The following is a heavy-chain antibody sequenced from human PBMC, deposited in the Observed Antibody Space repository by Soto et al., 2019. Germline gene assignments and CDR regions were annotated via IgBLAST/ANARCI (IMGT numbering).Heavy chain of an antibody. Sequence: PSETLSLTCAVSGDSVSNDNYYWSWIRQPPGKGLEGLGYIYYSGTTNYNSYLKSRLSLSVDMSKNQFSLKLASVTAADTAVYFCARSQRGRTAFTFDYWGQGALVTVSS. CDR1: GDSVSNDNYY. J-gene: IGHJ4*02. CDR2: IYYSGTT. V-gene: IGHV4-61*01. D-gene: IGHD3-16*01. CDR3: ARSQRGRTAFTFDY.